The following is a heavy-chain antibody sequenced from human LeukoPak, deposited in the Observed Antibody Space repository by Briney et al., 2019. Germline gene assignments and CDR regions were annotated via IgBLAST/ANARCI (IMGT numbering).Heavy chain of an antibody. CDR3: ARGRSSLEILDP. CDR2: MYYSGST. Sequence: SETLSLTCTVSGGSISSYYWSWIRQPPGKGLEWTGYMYYSGSTNHNPSLKSRVTISVDTSKNQFSLKLSSVTAAHTAVYYCARGRSSLEILDPWGQGTLVTVSS. J-gene: IGHJ5*02. D-gene: IGHD6-19*01. V-gene: IGHV4-59*01. CDR1: GGSISSYY.